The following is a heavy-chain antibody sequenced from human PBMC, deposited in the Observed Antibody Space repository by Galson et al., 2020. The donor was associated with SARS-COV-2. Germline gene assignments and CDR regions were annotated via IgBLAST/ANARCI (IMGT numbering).Heavy chain of an antibody. J-gene: IGHJ4*02. Sequence: GGSLRLSCAASGFTFSSYWMHWVRQAPGKGLVWVSRINSDGSSTSYADSVKGRFTISRDNAKNTLYLQMNSLRAEDTAVYYCEGRAAAGVHDYFDYWGQGTLVTVSS. CDR2: INSDGSST. D-gene: IGHD6-13*01. CDR1: GFTFSSYW. V-gene: IGHV3-74*01. CDR3: EGRAAAGVHDYFDY.